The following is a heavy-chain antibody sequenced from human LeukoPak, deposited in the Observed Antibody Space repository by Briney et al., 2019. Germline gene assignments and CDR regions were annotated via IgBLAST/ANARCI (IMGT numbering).Heavy chain of an antibody. Sequence: GGSLRLSCAASGFTFSSYSMNWVRRAPGKGLEWVSSISSSSSYIYYAGSVKGRFTISRDNAKNSLYLQMNSLRAEDTAVYYCARDLVGATNYWGQGTLVTVSS. CDR2: ISSSSSYI. V-gene: IGHV3-21*01. CDR3: ARDLVGATNY. CDR1: GFTFSSYS. J-gene: IGHJ4*02. D-gene: IGHD1-26*01.